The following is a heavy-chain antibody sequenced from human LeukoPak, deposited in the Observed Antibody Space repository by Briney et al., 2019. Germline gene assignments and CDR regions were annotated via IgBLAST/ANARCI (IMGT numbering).Heavy chain of an antibody. CDR2: INPNSGGT. D-gene: IGHD5-18*01. J-gene: IGHJ4*02. CDR3: ARVSGTAMATVDY. CDR1: GYTFTGYY. V-gene: IGHV1-2*02. Sequence: GASVKVSCKASGYTFTGYYMHWVRQAPGQGLEWMGWINPNSGGTNYAQKFQGRVTMTRDTSISTAYMELSRLRSDDTAVYYCARVSGTAMATVDYWGQGTLVTVSS.